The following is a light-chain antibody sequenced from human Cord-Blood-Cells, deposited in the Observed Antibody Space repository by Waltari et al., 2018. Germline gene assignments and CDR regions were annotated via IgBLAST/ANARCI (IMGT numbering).Light chain of an antibody. V-gene: IGLV3-19*01. CDR3: NSRDSSGNHLV. CDR2: GKN. CDR1: RLRSYY. J-gene: IGLJ3*02. Sequence: SSELTQDPAVSVALGQTVRITCQGGRLRSYYASLYQQKPGQAPVLVIYGKNNRHSGIPDRFSGSSSGNTASLTITGAQAEDEADYYCNSRDSSGNHLVFGGGTKLTVL.